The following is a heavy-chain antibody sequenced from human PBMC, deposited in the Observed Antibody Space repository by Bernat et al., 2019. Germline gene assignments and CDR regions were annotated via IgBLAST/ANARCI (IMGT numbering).Heavy chain of an antibody. V-gene: IGHV3-23*01. D-gene: IGHD2-15*01. J-gene: IGHJ4*02. Sequence: EVRLLESGGGLVQPGGSLRLSCAAFGFTFSSHAMNWVRQGPGKGLEWVSRSSESGDRTDYADSVEGRFTISRDNSKNTLYLQMNSLRAEDTAVYYCAKEECSGGACYATDYWGQGTLVTVSS. CDR2: SSESGDRT. CDR3: AKEECSGGACYATDY. CDR1: GFTFSSHA.